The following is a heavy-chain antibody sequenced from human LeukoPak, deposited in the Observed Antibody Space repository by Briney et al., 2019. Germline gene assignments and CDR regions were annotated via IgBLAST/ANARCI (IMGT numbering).Heavy chain of an antibody. Sequence: GGSLRLSCAASGFTVSSNYMSWVRQAPGKGLEGVSVIYSYGSTYYADSVKGRFTISRDNSKNTLYLQMNNLRVEDTAVYYCARLGGKQLVRYYQYYMDVWGKGTTVTVSS. CDR2: IYSYGST. CDR1: GFTVSSNY. D-gene: IGHD6-6*01. V-gene: IGHV3-66*02. CDR3: ARLGGKQLVRYYQYYMDV. J-gene: IGHJ6*03.